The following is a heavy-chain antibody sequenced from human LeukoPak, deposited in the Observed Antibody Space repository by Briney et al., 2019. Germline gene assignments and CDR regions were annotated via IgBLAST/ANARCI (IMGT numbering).Heavy chain of an antibody. J-gene: IGHJ4*02. CDR1: GFTFSSYA. CDR2: ISGSGGST. CDR3: ARFGGPHFDY. Sequence: GGSLRLSCAASGFTFSSYAMSWVRQAPGKGLEWVSAISGSGGSTYYADSVKGRFTICRDNSKNTLYLQMNSLKAEYTAVYYCARFGGPHFDYWGQGTLVTVSS. V-gene: IGHV3-23*01. D-gene: IGHD4-23*01.